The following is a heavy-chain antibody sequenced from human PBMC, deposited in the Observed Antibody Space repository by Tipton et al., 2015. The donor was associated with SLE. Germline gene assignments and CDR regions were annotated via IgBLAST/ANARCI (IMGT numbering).Heavy chain of an antibody. CDR1: GGSFSGYY. J-gene: IGHJ6*02. D-gene: IGHD3-16*01. Sequence: TLSLTCAVYGGSFSGYYWSWIRQPPGKGLEWIGEINHSGSTNYNPSLKSRVTISVDTSKNQFSLKLSSVTAADTAVYYCARDHLWGVPNGMDVWGQGTTVTVSS. CDR2: INHSGST. V-gene: IGHV4-34*01. CDR3: ARDHLWGVPNGMDV.